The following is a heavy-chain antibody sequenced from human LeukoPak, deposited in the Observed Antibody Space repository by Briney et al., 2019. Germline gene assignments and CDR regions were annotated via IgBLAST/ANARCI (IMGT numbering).Heavy chain of an antibody. J-gene: IGHJ5*02. CDR2: ISSRGGSP. V-gene: IGHV3-23*01. D-gene: IGHD3-22*01. CDR3: AKDMDTMMVIFDPT. CDR1: GFTFSNFA. Sequence: GGSLRLSCAASGFTFSNFALNWVRQAPGKGLEWVSAISSRGGSPYYADSVKGRFIISRDNSENTLYLQMNSLRAEDTAVYYCAKDMDTMMVIFDPTWGQGTLVTVSS.